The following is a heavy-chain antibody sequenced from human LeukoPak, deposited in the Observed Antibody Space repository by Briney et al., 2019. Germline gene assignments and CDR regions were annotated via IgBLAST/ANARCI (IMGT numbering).Heavy chain of an antibody. Sequence: ASEEVSCKASGYTFTGTGINWVRQAPGQGLEWMAWISPYNGNTKYARKFQGRVTVTTDTSTTTAYMDLRSLRSDDTAVYYCTRADYYDSSGDHYYYYYYMDVWGKGTTVTVSS. CDR2: ISPYNGNT. V-gene: IGHV1-18*01. CDR1: GYTFTGTG. D-gene: IGHD3-22*01. J-gene: IGHJ6*03. CDR3: TRADYYDSSGDHYYYYYYMDV.